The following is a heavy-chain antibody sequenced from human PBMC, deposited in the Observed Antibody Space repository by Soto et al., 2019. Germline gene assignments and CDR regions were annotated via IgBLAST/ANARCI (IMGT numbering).Heavy chain of an antibody. Sequence: PGGSLRLSCAASGFTFSSYWMHWVRQAPGKGLVWVSRINSDGSYRIYADSVKGRFTILRDNAKNMLYLQMNSLKADDTAVYYCVKDRSDSSSGMDVWGQGTTVTVSS. CDR3: VKDRSDSSSGMDV. CDR1: GFTFSSYW. CDR2: INSDGSYR. V-gene: IGHV3-74*01. J-gene: IGHJ6*02. D-gene: IGHD4-4*01.